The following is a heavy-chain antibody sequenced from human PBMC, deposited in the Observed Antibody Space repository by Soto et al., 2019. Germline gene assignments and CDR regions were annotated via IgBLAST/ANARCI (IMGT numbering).Heavy chain of an antibody. J-gene: IGHJ4*02. CDR1: GGSFNRHT. CDR3: AKDPSTGSADF. D-gene: IGHD3-9*01. CDR2: IIPIFGTA. Sequence: QVQLVQSGAEVRKPGSSVRVSCKASGGSFNRHTISWVRQAPGQGLEWMGGIIPIFGTANHAQKFQGRVTIIADESTSTVYMELSSLRSDDTAIYYCAKDPSTGSADFWGQGTLVTVSS. V-gene: IGHV1-69*01.